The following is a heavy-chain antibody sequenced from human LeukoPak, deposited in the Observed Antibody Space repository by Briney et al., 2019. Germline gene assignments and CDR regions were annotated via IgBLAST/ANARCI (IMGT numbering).Heavy chain of an antibody. CDR1: GYNFATYW. Sequence: KPGESLKISCKGSGYNFATYWIVWVRQMPGKGLEWMGVIYPGDSDTRYSPSFQGQVTISADKSITTAYPQWSSLKASDTAMYYCAKLGGYDILTGDAFDIWGQGTMVTVSS. V-gene: IGHV5-51*01. CDR3: AKLGGYDILTGDAFDI. J-gene: IGHJ3*02. CDR2: IYPGDSDT. D-gene: IGHD3-9*01.